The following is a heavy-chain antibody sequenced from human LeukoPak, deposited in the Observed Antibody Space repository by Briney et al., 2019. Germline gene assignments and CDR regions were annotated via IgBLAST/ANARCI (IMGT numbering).Heavy chain of an antibody. D-gene: IGHD2-2*02. V-gene: IGHV1-18*01. CDR2: IIAYNGNT. Sequence: ASVKVSCKASGYTFTSYGISWVRQAPGQGLEWMGWIIAYNGNTNYAQKLQGRVTMTTDTSTSTAYMELRSLRSDDTAVYYCARDQGVVVPAAIDYWGQGTLVTVSS. CDR1: GYTFTSYG. J-gene: IGHJ4*02. CDR3: ARDQGVVVPAAIDY.